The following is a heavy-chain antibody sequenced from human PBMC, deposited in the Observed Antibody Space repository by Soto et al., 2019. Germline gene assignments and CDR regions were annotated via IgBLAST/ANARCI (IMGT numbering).Heavy chain of an antibody. Sequence: QVQLVESGGGVIQPGRSLRLSCAASGFTFSRYGMHWVRQAPGRGLEWVAVVWYDGSNIDYADSVKGRFTISRDNSRNTVFLQMNSLRAEATAVYYGAKGGFGGMDVWGQGTTVTVSS. D-gene: IGHD3-16*01. CDR3: AKGGFGGMDV. CDR1: GFTFSRYG. J-gene: IGHJ6*02. V-gene: IGHV3-33*06. CDR2: VWYDGSNI.